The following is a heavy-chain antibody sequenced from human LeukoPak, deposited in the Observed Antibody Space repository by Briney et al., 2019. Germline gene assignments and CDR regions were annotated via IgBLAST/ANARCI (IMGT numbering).Heavy chain of an antibody. Sequence: GSLRLSCAASGFTFSDYSMNWVRQAPGKGLEWIGNVYYSGSTFYNPSLKSRVTISVDTSKNQFSLKLRSVTAADTAIYYCARASFNVVFGNWFDPWGQGTLVTVSS. CDR2: VYYSGST. CDR1: GFTFSDYS. J-gene: IGHJ5*02. V-gene: IGHV4-38-2*01. D-gene: IGHD2-8*01. CDR3: ARASFNVVFGNWFDP.